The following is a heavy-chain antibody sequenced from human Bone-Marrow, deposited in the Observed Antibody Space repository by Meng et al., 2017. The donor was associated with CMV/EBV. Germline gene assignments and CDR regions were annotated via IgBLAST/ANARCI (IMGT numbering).Heavy chain of an antibody. Sequence: GGSLRLSCAASGVTFTSSAMSWVRQAPGKGLEWVSSIDISGGSTYYADSVRGRFTISRDNSKNMLYLQMNSLRAEDTAVYYCASSFVRSVHLNKPYRYYFDYWGQGTLVTVSS. J-gene: IGHJ4*02. CDR1: GVTFTSSA. D-gene: IGHD1-14*01. CDR2: IDISGGST. CDR3: ASSFVRSVHLNKPYRYYFDY. V-gene: IGHV3-23*05.